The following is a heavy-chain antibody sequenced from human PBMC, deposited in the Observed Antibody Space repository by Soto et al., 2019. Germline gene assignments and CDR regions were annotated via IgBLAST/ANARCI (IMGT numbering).Heavy chain of an antibody. Sequence: SGKVSCKASGYTFTSYYMHWVRQAPGQGLEWMGIINPSGGSTSYAQKFQGRVTMTRDTSTSTVYMELSSLRSEDTAVYYCARVPDGPSSSCYWNYYYGMDVWGQGTTVPVSS. D-gene: IGHD6-13*01. CDR3: ARVPDGPSSSCYWNYYYGMDV. J-gene: IGHJ6*02. CDR1: GYTFTSYY. CDR2: INPSGGST. V-gene: IGHV1-46*03.